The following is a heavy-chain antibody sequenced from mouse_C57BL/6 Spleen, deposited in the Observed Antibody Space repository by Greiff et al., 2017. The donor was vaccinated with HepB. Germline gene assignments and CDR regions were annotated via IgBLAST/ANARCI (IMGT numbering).Heavy chain of an antibody. CDR3: AIYPVDY. CDR1: GYTFTSYW. J-gene: IGHJ4*01. D-gene: IGHD2-1*01. CDR2: INPSSGYT. Sequence: VQLQQSGAELAKPGASVKLSCKASGYTFTSYWMHWVKQRPGQGLEWIGYINPSSGYTKYNQKFKDKATVTADKSSSTAYMQLSSLTYEDSAVYYGAIYPVDYWGQGTSVTVSS. V-gene: IGHV1-7*01.